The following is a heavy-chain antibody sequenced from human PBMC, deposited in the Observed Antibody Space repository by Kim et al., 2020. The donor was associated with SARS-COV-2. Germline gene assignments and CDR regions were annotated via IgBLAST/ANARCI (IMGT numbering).Heavy chain of an antibody. CDR1: GFTFSSYA. Sequence: GGSLRLSCAASGFTFSSYAMSWVRQAPGKGLEWVSSISGSGSSTYYADSVRGRFTISRDNSKNTLYLQMNSLRAEDTAVYYCVKGWQWLDYWGQGTLVTVSS. J-gene: IGHJ4*02. D-gene: IGHD6-19*01. CDR3: VKGWQWLDY. V-gene: IGHV3-23*01. CDR2: ISGSGSST.